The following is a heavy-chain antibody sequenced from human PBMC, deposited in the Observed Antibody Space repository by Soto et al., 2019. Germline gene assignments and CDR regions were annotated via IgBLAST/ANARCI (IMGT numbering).Heavy chain of an antibody. CDR2: INHSGST. CDR1: GGSFSGYY. V-gene: IGHV4-34*01. Sequence: QVQLQQWGAGLLKPSETLSLTCAVYGGSFSGYYWSWIHQPPGKGLEWIGEINHSGSTNYNPSLKSRVTISVDTSKNQFSLKLSSVTAADTAVYYCARGRRGSSWSPNAFDIWGQGTMVTVSS. CDR3: ARGRRGSSWSPNAFDI. J-gene: IGHJ3*02. D-gene: IGHD6-13*01.